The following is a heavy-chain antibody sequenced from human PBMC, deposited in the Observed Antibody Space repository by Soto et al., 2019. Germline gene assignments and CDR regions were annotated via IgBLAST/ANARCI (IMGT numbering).Heavy chain of an antibody. CDR2: ISWNRGSI. V-gene: IGHV3-9*01. J-gene: IGHJ5*02. CDR1: GFTFDDYA. CDR3: AKDPHYSSGWYSFWFDP. D-gene: IGHD6-19*01. Sequence: PGGSLRLSCAASGFTFDDYAMHWVRQAPGKGLEWVSGISWNRGSIGYADSVKGRFTISRDNAKNSLYLQMNSLRAEDTALYYCAKDPHYSSGWYSFWFDPWGQGTLVTVSS.